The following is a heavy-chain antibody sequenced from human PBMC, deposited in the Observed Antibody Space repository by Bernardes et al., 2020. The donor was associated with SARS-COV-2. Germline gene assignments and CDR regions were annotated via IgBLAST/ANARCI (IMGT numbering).Heavy chain of an antibody. CDR2: ISSNGATT. CDR1: GFSVRDYA. Sequence: GSLRLSCVAYGFSVRDYAMNWVRQAPGKGLEWVSGISSNGATTYYAHSVKGRFTISRDTASNKLLLQMSSLRAEDTALYYCAKVSGAYYYGSGMDGWGQGTTVTVSS. D-gene: IGHD3-10*01. J-gene: IGHJ6*02. V-gene: IGHV3-23*01. CDR3: AKVSGAYYYGSGMDG.